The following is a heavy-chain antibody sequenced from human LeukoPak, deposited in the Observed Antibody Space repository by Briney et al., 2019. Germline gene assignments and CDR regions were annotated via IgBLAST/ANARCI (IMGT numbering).Heavy chain of an antibody. V-gene: IGHV4-59*01. CDR3: ARFGDYVWGSYRAPFDY. Sequence: PSETLSLTCAVYGGSFSGYYWSWIRQPPGKGLEWIGYIYYSGSTNYNPSLKSRVTISVDTSKNQFSLKLSSVTAADTAVYYCARFGDYVWGSYRAPFDYWGQGTLVTVSS. CDR1: GGSFSGYY. D-gene: IGHD3-16*02. CDR2: IYYSGST. J-gene: IGHJ4*02.